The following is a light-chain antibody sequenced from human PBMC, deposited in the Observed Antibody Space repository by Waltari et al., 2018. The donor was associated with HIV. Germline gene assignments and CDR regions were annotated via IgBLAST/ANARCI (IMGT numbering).Light chain of an antibody. CDR2: WAS. CDR3: QQYYSLPWT. Sequence: DIAMTQSPDTLTVSLGERATINCRSSQKILYSANNKNYLAWYQQKSGHPPKVLFYWASTRESGVPNRFSGSGSGTDFTLTIRSVQAEDVAVYYCQQYYSLPWTFGQGTKVEI. CDR1: QKILYSANNKNY. J-gene: IGKJ1*01. V-gene: IGKV4-1*01.